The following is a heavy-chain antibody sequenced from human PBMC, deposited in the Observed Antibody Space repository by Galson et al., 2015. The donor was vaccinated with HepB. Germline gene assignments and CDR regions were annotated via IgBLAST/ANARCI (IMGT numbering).Heavy chain of an antibody. CDR3: ARASCSSTSCYIRDY. J-gene: IGHJ4*02. Sequence: CAISGDSVSSNSAAWNWIRQSPSRGLEWLGRTYYRSKRYHDYAVSVKSRITINPDTSKNQFSPQLNSVTPEDTAVYFCARASCSSTSCYIRDYWGQGTLVTVSS. V-gene: IGHV6-1*01. D-gene: IGHD2-2*02. CDR2: TYYRSKRYH. CDR1: GDSVSSNSAA.